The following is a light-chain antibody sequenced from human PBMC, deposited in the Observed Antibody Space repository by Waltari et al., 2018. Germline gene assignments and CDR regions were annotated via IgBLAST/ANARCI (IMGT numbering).Light chain of an antibody. V-gene: IGLV1-47*01. Sequence: QSVLTQPPSASGTPGQRVTISCSGSSTNVGSNAVYWYQQSPGTAPKLLIYKYDQRPSGVPDRFSGSKSGTSASLASSGLRSEDESFYFCTTWDDSLGGVVFGGGTKLTVL. J-gene: IGLJ2*01. CDR2: KYD. CDR1: STNVGSNA. CDR3: TTWDDSLGGVV.